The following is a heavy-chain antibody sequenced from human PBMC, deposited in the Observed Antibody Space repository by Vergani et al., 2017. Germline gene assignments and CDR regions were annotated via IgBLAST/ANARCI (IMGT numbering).Heavy chain of an antibody. CDR3: AGEHHYDYVWGSYRPLDY. V-gene: IGHV1-69*17. J-gene: IGHJ4*02. CDR1: GGTFSSYA. CDR2: IIPIFGIA. D-gene: IGHD3-16*02. Sequence: QVQLVQSGAEVKKPGSSVKVSCKASGGTFSSYAISWVRQAPGQGLEWMGGIIPIFGIANYAQKFQGRVTITADKSTSTAYMELSSLRSEDTAVYYCAGEHHYDYVWGSYRPLDYWGQGTLVTVSS.